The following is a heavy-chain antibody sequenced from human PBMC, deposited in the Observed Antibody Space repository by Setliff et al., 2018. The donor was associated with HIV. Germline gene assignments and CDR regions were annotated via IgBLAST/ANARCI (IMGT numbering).Heavy chain of an antibody. CDR3: ARDRGEGYSPDAFDI. Sequence: PGGSLRLSCAASGFTVSSNYVNWVRQAPGKGLEWVSLIYSAGSTYYAESVKGRFTISRDNSKNTVYLQMNSLRAEDTAVYYCARDRGEGYSPDAFDIWSQGTMVTVSS. D-gene: IGHD3-10*01. J-gene: IGHJ3*02. CDR1: GFTVSSNY. CDR2: IYSAGST. V-gene: IGHV3-66*02.